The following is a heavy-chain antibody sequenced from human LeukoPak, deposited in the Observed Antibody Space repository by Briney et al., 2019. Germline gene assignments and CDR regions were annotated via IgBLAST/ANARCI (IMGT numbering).Heavy chain of an antibody. Sequence: GGSLRLSCADSGFTFSNFWMSWVRQAPGKGLEWVANINQDGTEKYYVDSVKGRFTISRDNAKNSLYLQMNSLRAEDTAVYYCARDTTGTSGYSIWGQGTMVTVSS. CDR1: GFTFSNFW. J-gene: IGHJ3*02. D-gene: IGHD3-22*01. V-gene: IGHV3-7*01. CDR3: ARDTTGTSGYSI. CDR2: INQDGTEK.